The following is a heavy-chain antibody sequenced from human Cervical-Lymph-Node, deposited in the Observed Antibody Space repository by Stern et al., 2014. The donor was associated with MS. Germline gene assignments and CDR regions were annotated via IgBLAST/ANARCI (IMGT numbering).Heavy chain of an antibody. Sequence: VQLVESGGGVVQPGRSLRLSCDASGFTFSNYAMHWVRQTPGKGLEWVSLISFDGTDRFYADSVKGRFTISRDTSTNTLYLQMNSLRAEDTAVYYCARDRSYHWFDPWGQGTLVTVSS. CDR3: ARDRSYHWFDP. J-gene: IGHJ5*02. CDR1: GFTFSNYA. CDR2: ISFDGTDR. V-gene: IGHV3-30*11. D-gene: IGHD3-16*02.